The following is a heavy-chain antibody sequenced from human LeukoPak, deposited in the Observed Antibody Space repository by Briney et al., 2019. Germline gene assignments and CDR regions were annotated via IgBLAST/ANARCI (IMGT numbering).Heavy chain of an antibody. CDR1: GYTFTSYY. J-gene: IGHJ4*02. Sequence: ASVKVSCKASGYTFTSYYMHWVRQAPGQGLEWMGIINPSGGSTSYAQKFQGRVTMTRDTSTSTVYMELSSLRSEDTAVYYCARRGYSGYDRYPIDYWGQGTLVTVSP. D-gene: IGHD5-12*01. CDR3: ARRGYSGYDRYPIDY. V-gene: IGHV1-46*01. CDR2: INPSGGST.